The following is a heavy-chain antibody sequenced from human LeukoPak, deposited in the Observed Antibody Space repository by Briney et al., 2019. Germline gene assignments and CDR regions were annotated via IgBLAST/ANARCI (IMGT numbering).Heavy chain of an antibody. V-gene: IGHV3-23*01. CDR2: ISGSGGST. Sequence: PGGSLRLSCAASGFTFSSYAMSWVRQAPGKGLEWVSAISGSGGSTYYADSVKGRFTISRDNSKNTLYLQMNSLRAEDTAVYYCAKGDFIVVVPAAMDYWGQGTLVTVSS. CDR3: AKGDFIVVVPAAMDY. J-gene: IGHJ4*02. CDR1: GFTFSSYA. D-gene: IGHD2-2*01.